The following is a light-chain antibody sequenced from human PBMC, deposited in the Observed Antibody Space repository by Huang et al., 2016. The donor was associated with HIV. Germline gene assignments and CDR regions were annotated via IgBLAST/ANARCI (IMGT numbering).Light chain of an antibody. Sequence: VVMTQSPLSLPVPPGELASISCRSSQSLRHRNGLNYLDWYLQKPGQSPQLLIHLGSSRASGVPDRFSGGGSGTDFSLYISRVEAEDAGIYYCMEALQTPYTFGQGTKLEI. V-gene: IGKV2-28*01. J-gene: IGKJ2*01. CDR3: MEALQTPYT. CDR2: LGS. CDR1: QSLRHRNGLNY.